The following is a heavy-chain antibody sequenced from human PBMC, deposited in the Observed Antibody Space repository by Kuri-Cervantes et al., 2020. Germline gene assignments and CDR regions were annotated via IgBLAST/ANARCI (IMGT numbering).Heavy chain of an antibody. V-gene: IGHV3-74*01. D-gene: IGHD7-27*01. CDR1: GFTFSSYW. J-gene: IGHJ4*02. Sequence: GGSLRLSCAASGFTFSSYWMHWVSQVPGKGPIWVSRINGDGTIPTYADSVGGRFTISRDKSKNTLYLQMNSLRAEDTAVYSCTTASRWGLSNWGLGTLVTVSS. CDR2: INGDGTIP. CDR3: TTASRWGLSN.